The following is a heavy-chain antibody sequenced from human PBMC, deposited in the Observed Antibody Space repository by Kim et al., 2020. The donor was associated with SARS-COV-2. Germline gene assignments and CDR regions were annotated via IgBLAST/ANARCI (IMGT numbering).Heavy chain of an antibody. CDR2: ISGGGGST. Sequence: GGSLRLSCAASGFTFSSYAMSWVRQAPGKGLEWVSAISGGGGSTYYADSVKGRFTISRDNSKNTLYLQMNSLRAEDTAVYYCAKDSSGYYLLAPFDYWGQGTLVTVSS. V-gene: IGHV3-23*01. CDR1: GFTFSSYA. J-gene: IGHJ4*02. D-gene: IGHD3-22*01. CDR3: AKDSSGYYLLAPFDY.